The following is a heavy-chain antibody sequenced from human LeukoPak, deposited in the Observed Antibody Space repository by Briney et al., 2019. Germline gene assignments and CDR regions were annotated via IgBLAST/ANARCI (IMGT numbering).Heavy chain of an antibody. CDR1: GFTFDDYA. D-gene: IGHD7-27*01. Sequence: GGSLRLSCAASGFTFDDYAMHWVRQAPGKGLEWVSGISWNSGSIGYADSVKGRFTISRDNAKNSLYLQMNSLRAEDTALYYCAKGITGVNYYGMDVWGQGTTVTVSS. CDR3: AKGITGVNYYGMDV. J-gene: IGHJ6*02. CDR2: ISWNSGSI. V-gene: IGHV3-9*01.